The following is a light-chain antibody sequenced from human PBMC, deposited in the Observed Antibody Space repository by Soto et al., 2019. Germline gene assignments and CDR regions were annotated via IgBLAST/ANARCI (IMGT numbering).Light chain of an antibody. CDR2: ENN. CDR3: HSYDTSNPAWV. CDR1: SGSIAHNY. Sequence: NFMLTQPHSVSESPGKTVTISCTRSSGSIAHNYVQWYQQRPGSAPTTVIYENNQRPSGVPDRFSGSIDSSSNSASLTISGRRTEDEVDYYCHSYDTSNPAWVFGGGTQLTVL. J-gene: IGLJ3*02. V-gene: IGLV6-57*04.